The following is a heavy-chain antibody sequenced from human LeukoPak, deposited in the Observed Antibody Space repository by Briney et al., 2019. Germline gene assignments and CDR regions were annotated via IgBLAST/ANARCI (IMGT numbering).Heavy chain of an antibody. D-gene: IGHD3-22*01. Sequence: ASVKVSCKASGYTFTNYDINWVRQATGQGLEWMGWMNPNSGNTGYAQKFQGRVTMTRNTSISTAYMELSSLRSEDTAVYYCARAGDESGYYYEGLYFHHWGQGTLVTVSS. V-gene: IGHV1-8*01. CDR1: GYTFTNYD. J-gene: IGHJ1*01. CDR2: MNPNSGNT. CDR3: ARAGDESGYYYEGLYFHH.